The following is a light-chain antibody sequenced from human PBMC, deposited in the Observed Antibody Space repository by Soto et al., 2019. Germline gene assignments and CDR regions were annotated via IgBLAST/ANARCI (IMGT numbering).Light chain of an antibody. J-gene: IGKJ5*01. CDR1: QSVSSSY. Sequence: EIVLKQSLGTVSLSPGERATLSCRASQSVSSSYLAWYQQKPGQAPRLLIYGASSRATGIPDRFSGSGSGTDFTLTISRLEPEDFAVYYCQQYGSSPLITFGQGRLLENK. V-gene: IGKV3-20*01. CDR3: QQYGSSPLIT. CDR2: GAS.